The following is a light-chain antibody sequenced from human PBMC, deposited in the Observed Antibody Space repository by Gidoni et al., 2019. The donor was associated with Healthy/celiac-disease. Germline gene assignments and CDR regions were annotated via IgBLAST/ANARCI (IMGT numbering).Light chain of an antibody. J-gene: IGKJ1*01. V-gene: IGKV4-1*01. CDR3: QQYYSTPWT. CDR1: QSVLYSSNNKNY. CDR2: CAS. Sequence: DSVMTQTPDSLAVSLGVRATINCKSSQSVLYSSNNKNYLAWYQQKPGQPPKLLIYCASIRESGVPSRFSGSGSGTDFTLTISSLQAEDVAVYYCQQYYSTPWTFGQGTKVEIK.